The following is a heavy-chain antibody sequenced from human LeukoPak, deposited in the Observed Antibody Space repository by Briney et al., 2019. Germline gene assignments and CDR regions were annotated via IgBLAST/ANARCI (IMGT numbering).Heavy chain of an antibody. J-gene: IGHJ4*02. Sequence: GGSRSLSCAVSGFPFSIYEMNWVRQAPGKGLEWVSNIGSSGTTIYYADSVKGRFSISRDNAKSSLYLQMNSLRVEDTAVYYCALLAVASGFDYWGQGARVTASS. CDR2: IGSSGTTI. V-gene: IGHV3-48*03. CDR3: ALLAVASGFDY. D-gene: IGHD6-19*01. CDR1: GFPFSIYE.